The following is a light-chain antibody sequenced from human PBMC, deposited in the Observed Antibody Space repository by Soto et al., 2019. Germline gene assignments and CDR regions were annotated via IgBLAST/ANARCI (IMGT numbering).Light chain of an antibody. CDR3: QQYGNLVT. J-gene: IGKJ4*01. CDR1: QSVDNNY. CDR2: GAS. Sequence: EIVLTQSPGTLSLSPGERATLSCRASQSVDNNYLGWYQQKPGQAPRRLIFGASIRASGVPDRFSGSGSGTDFTITISRLDPEDFAVYYCQQYGNLVTFGGGTKLEIK. V-gene: IGKV3-20*01.